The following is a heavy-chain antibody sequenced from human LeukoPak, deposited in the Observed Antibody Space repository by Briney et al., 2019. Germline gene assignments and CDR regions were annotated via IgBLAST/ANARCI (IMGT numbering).Heavy chain of an antibody. J-gene: IGHJ4*02. CDR2: ISYDGSNK. Sequence: PGRSRRLSCAASGFTFSSYGMHWVRQAPGKGLEWVAVISYDGSNKYYADSVKGRFAISRDNSKNTLYLQMNSLRAEDTAVYYCARALPYDYEFYFDYWGQGTLVTVSS. CDR1: GFTFSSYG. D-gene: IGHD4-17*01. V-gene: IGHV3-30*03. CDR3: ARALPYDYEFYFDY.